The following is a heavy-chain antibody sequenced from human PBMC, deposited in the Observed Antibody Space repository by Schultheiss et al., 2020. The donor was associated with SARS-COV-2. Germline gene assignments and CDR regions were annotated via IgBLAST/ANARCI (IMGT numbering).Heavy chain of an antibody. CDR2: ISSSSSYI. Sequence: GGSLRLSCAASGFTFSSYSMNWVRQAPGKGLEWVSSISSSSSYIYYADSVKGRFTISRDNAKNSLYLQMNSLRAEDTAVYYCARDGGQGDSSSWYRDAFDIWGQGTMVTVSS. CDR1: GFTFSSYS. CDR3: ARDGGQGDSSSWYRDAFDI. J-gene: IGHJ3*02. V-gene: IGHV3-21*01. D-gene: IGHD6-13*01.